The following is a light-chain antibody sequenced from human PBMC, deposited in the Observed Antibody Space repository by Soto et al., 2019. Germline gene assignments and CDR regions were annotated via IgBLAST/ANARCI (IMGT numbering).Light chain of an antibody. V-gene: IGKV1-5*03. CDR1: HSISMQ. Sequence: DIQMTQSPSTLSACVRDRVCVTCLASHSISMQLACYQQKPGKAPNLLIYQASNLETGVPSRFSVSGSGNEFTQTHRSLQPDDLEAYYNLTYQSYWTFGQGPKVEVK. CDR2: QAS. J-gene: IGKJ1*01. CDR3: LTYQSYWT.